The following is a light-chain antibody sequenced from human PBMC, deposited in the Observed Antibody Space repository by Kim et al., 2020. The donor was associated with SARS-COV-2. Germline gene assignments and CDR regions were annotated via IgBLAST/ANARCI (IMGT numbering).Light chain of an antibody. CDR3: SSYTGGSTLEVV. J-gene: IGLJ2*01. CDR2: DVT. Sequence: GQSVTVSCNGSSSGYKYVSWYQQHPAKAPALISYDVTYPPSGASNRFSCSKSGDTASLTISGLQTEDEADYYCSSYTGGSTLEVVFGGGTQLTVL. V-gene: IGLV2-14*03. CDR1: SSGYKY.